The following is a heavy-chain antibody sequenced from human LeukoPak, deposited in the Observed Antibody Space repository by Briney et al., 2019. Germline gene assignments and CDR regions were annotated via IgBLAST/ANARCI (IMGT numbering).Heavy chain of an antibody. CDR3: ARGEGGSYSWYSDY. J-gene: IGHJ4*02. V-gene: IGHV1-3*01. D-gene: IGHD5-18*01. Sequence: ASVKVSCKASGYTFTNYAMHWVRQAPGQRLECMGWINAGTGNTKYSQKFQGRVTITRDTSANTSYMELSSLRSEDTAVYFCARGEGGSYSWYSDYWGQGTLVTVSS. CDR2: INAGTGNT. CDR1: GYTFTNYA.